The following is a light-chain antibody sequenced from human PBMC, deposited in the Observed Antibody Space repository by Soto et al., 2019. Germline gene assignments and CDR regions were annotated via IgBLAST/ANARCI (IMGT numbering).Light chain of an antibody. CDR1: QSVSSY. CDR2: DAS. CDR3: QQRSNWVYT. J-gene: IGKJ2*01. V-gene: IGKV3-11*01. Sequence: EIVLTQSPATLSLSPGERATLSCRASQSVSSYLAWYQQKPCQAPRLLIYDASNRATGIPARFSGSGSGTDFTLTSSSLEPEDFAVYYCQQRSNWVYTFGQGTKLEIK.